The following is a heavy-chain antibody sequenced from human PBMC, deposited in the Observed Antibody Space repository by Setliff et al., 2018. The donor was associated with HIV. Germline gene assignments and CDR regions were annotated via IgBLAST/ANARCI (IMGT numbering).Heavy chain of an antibody. D-gene: IGHD3-10*01. CDR2: ISDDGGQT. J-gene: IGHJ4*02. V-gene: IGHV3-30*04. Sequence: HPGGSLRLSCAASGFTFNAYSIHWVRRAPGKGLEWVAVISDDGGQTYYAASVEGRFTIFRDNSKDTMYLQMHSLRGDDTAVYYCAREKGNTPTAYYLDYWGQGTLVTVSS. CDR1: GFTFNAYS. CDR3: AREKGNTPTAYYLDY.